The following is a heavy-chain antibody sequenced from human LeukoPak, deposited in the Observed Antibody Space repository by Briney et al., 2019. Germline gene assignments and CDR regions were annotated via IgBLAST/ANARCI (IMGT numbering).Heavy chain of an antibody. CDR3: AKVGAVALTFDY. CDR1: GFTFSSHG. J-gene: IGHJ4*02. CDR2: ISPSGGIT. D-gene: IGHD6-19*01. V-gene: IGHV3-23*01. Sequence: GGSLRLSCAASGFTFSSHGMNWVRQAPGKGLEWVSGISPSGGITYYTDSVKGRFTISRDNSKNTQSLQMNSLRAEDTAVYYCAKVGAVALTFDYWGQGTLVTVSS.